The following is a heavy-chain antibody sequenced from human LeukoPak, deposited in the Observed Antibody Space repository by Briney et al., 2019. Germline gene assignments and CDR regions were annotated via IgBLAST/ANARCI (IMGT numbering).Heavy chain of an antibody. D-gene: IGHD6-13*01. J-gene: IGHJ4*02. CDR3: ARDFIAAAGPFDY. Sequence: PGGSLRLSCAASGFTFSSYGMHWVRQAPGKGLEWVAVISYDGSNKYYADSVKGRFTISRDNSKNTLYLQMNSLRAEDTAVYYCARDFIAAAGPFDYWGQGTLVTVSS. CDR2: ISYDGSNK. CDR1: GFTFSSYG. V-gene: IGHV3-30*03.